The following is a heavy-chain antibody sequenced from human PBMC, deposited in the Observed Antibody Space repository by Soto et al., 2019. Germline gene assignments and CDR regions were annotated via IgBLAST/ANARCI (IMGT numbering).Heavy chain of an antibody. CDR2: ISGASKTI. CDR1: GFTFSSHS. V-gene: IGHV3-48*02. Sequence: EVPLVESGGGLVQPGGSLRLSCAVSGFTFSSHSMNWVRQAPGKGLEWVSYISGASKTIYYADSLKGRFTISRDNAKNSLYLQMNSLRDEDMAVYYCARDGRQGYDMDVWGQGTTVTVSS. CDR3: ARDGRQGYDMDV. J-gene: IGHJ6*02.